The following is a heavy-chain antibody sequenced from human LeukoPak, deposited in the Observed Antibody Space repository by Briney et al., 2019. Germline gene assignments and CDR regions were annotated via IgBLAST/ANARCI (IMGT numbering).Heavy chain of an antibody. CDR2: IYYSGST. CDR1: GGSISSYY. D-gene: IGHD2-15*01. Sequence: PSETLSLTCSVSGGSISSYYWTWVRQPPGKGLEWIGYIYYSGSTNYNPSLKSRVTMSIDTSKNQFSLQLSSVTAADTAVYCCASALQGGFDYWGQGTLVTVSS. V-gene: IGHV4-59*01. CDR3: ASALQGGFDY. J-gene: IGHJ4*02.